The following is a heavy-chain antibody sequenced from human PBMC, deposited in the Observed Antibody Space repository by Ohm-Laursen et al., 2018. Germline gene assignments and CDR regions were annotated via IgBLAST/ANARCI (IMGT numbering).Heavy chain of an antibody. CDR2: IYYSGST. D-gene: IGHD3-16*01. Sequence: SDTLSLTCTVSGGSISSSSYYWGWIRQPPGKGLEWIGSIYYSGSTYYNPSLKSRVTISVDTSKNQFSLKLSSVTAADTAVYYCARVFRWGVDYWGQGTLVTVSS. V-gene: IGHV4-39*07. J-gene: IGHJ4*02. CDR3: ARVFRWGVDY. CDR1: GGSISSSSYY.